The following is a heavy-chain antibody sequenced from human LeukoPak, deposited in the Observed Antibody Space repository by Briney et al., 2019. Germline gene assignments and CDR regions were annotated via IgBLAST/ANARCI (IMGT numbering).Heavy chain of an antibody. CDR3: ARDPVVVLPAAIGHGAFDI. CDR1: GGSISSSSYY. J-gene: IGHJ3*02. CDR2: IYYSGST. Sequence: PSETLSLTCTVSGGSISSSSYYWGWIRQPPGKGLEWIGSIYYSGSTYYNPSLKSRVTISVDTSKNQFSLKLSSVTAADTAVYYCARDPVVVLPAAIGHGAFDIWGQGTMVTVSS. V-gene: IGHV4-39*07. D-gene: IGHD2-2*01.